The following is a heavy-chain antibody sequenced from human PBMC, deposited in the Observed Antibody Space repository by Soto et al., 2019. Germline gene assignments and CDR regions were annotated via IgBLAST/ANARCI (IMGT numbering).Heavy chain of an antibody. D-gene: IGHD2-15*01. Sequence: QVQLVESGGGVVQPGRSLRLSCAASGFTFSSYAMHWVRQAPGKGLEWVAVISYDGSNKYYADSVKGRFTISRDNSKNTLYLQMNSLRAEDTAVYYCAGGGGDGYSRSFDYWGQGTLVTVSS. V-gene: IGHV3-30-3*01. CDR1: GFTFSSYA. CDR2: ISYDGSNK. CDR3: AGGGGDGYSRSFDY. J-gene: IGHJ4*02.